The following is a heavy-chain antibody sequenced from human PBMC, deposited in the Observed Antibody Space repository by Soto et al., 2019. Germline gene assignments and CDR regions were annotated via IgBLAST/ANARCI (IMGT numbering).Heavy chain of an antibody. V-gene: IGHV4-4*02. CDR3: ARHGPGEWLFDY. Sequence: QVQLQESGPGLVKPSGTLSLTCGVSGGSISNDNWWSWVRQPPGKGLEWIGEISPRGSTNYNPSLRRRVTISLDKSKTQFSLKVDSVTAADTAVYYCARHGPGEWLFDYWGQGTLVTVSS. D-gene: IGHD3-3*01. J-gene: IGHJ4*02. CDR2: ISPRGST. CDR1: GGSISNDNW.